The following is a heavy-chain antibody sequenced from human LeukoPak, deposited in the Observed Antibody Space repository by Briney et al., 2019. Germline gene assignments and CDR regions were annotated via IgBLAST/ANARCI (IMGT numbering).Heavy chain of an antibody. J-gene: IGHJ6*04. CDR2: IKQDGSEK. CDR3: AELGITMIGGV. V-gene: IGHV3-7*01. CDR1: GFTFSNYW. Sequence: GGSLRLSCAASGFTFSNYWMTWVRQAPGKGLEWVANIKQDGSEKYYVDSVKGRFTISRDDAKNSLYLQMNSLRAEDTAVYYCAELGITMIGGVWGKGTTVTISS. D-gene: IGHD3-10*02.